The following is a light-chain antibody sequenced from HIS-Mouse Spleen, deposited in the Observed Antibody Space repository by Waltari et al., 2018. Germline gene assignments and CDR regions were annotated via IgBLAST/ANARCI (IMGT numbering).Light chain of an antibody. CDR2: KAS. J-gene: IGKJ1*01. CDR1: QSISSW. Sequence: DIQMTQSPSTLSASVGDRVTITCRASQSISSWLAWYQQKPGKALKLLIYKASSFESGVPSRFSGSGSGTEFTLTISSLQPDDFATYYCQQYNSYTWTFGQGTKVEIK. V-gene: IGKV1-5*03. CDR3: QQYNSYTWT.